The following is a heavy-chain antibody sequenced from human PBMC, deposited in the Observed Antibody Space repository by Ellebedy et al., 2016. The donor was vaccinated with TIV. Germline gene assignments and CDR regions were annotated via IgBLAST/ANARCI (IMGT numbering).Heavy chain of an antibody. J-gene: IGHJ4*02. Sequence: ASVKVSCKASGYNFTAYYMHWVRQAPGHGLEWMGWTSPNSGDTNYAQKFQGRVTLTRDTSISTAYMELRRLSSDDTAVYYCARWVTGTTAFGYWGQGTLVTVSS. D-gene: IGHD1-20*01. CDR2: TSPNSGDT. CDR3: ARWVTGTTAFGY. CDR1: GYNFTAYY. V-gene: IGHV1-2*02.